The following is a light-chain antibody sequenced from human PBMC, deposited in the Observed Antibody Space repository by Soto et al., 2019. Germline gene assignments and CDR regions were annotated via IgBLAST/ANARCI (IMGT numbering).Light chain of an antibody. CDR3: QHYNSYSEA. CDR2: EAS. Sequence: DIQMTQSPSTLSGSVGDRVTITCRASQTISSWLAWYQQKPGQAPRLLIYEASTLKSGVPSRFSGSGSGTEFTLTISSLQPDDFATYYCQHYNSYSEAFGQGTKVDI. CDR1: QTISSW. J-gene: IGKJ1*01. V-gene: IGKV1-5*03.